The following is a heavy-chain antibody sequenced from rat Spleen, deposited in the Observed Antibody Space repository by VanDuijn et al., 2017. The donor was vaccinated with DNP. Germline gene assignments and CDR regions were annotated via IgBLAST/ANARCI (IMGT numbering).Heavy chain of an antibody. V-gene: IGHV3-1*01. D-gene: IGHD1-12*03. CDR3: ARGNDGYYPDWYFDF. CDR2: ISYSGST. Sequence: EVQLQESGPGLVKPSQSLSLTCSVTGYSITGNYWGWFRKFPGNKMEWMGKISYSGSTTYNPSLKNRISITTDTSKNQLFLQLNSVTTEDTATYYCARGNDGYYPDWYFDFWGPGTMVTVSS. CDR1: GYSITGNY. J-gene: IGHJ1*01.